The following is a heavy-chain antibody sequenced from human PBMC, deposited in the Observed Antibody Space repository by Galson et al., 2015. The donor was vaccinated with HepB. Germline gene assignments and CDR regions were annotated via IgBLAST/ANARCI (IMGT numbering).Heavy chain of an antibody. CDR2: ISYDGSNK. Sequence: SLRLSCAASGFTFSSYGMHWVRQAPGKGLEWVAVISYDGSNKYYADSVKGRFTIPRDNSKNTLYLQMNSLRAEDTAVYYCAKGTGYWGQGTLVTVSS. CDR3: AKGTGY. CDR1: GFTFSSYG. J-gene: IGHJ4*02. D-gene: IGHD1-14*01. V-gene: IGHV3-30*18.